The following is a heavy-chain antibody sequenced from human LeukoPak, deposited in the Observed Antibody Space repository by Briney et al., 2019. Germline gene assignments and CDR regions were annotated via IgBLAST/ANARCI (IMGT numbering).Heavy chain of an antibody. D-gene: IGHD3-3*01. CDR1: GFTFSSYS. Sequence: GGSLRLSCAASGFTFSSYSMTWVRQAPGKGLEWISSMSSGSRYIYYADSVRGRFTISRDNAKNSLSLLMNSLRAEDTAVYYCARDRPTGASRLFVVQWGQGTLVTVSS. J-gene: IGHJ4*02. CDR2: MSSGSRYI. CDR3: ARDRPTGASRLFVVQ. V-gene: IGHV3-21*01.